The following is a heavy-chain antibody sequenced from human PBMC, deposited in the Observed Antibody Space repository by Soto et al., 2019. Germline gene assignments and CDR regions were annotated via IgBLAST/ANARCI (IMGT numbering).Heavy chain of an antibody. Sequence: QVQLQESGPGLVKPSETLSLTCTVSGYSISSSDNYWSWIRQHPGKGLEWIGYIYHGGSTYYNPSLKSRVTISLDKSRNLFSLKLSSVPAADTAVYYCATSSWQQLWTDFWGQGTLVTVSS. D-gene: IGHD5-18*01. CDR2: IYHGGST. J-gene: IGHJ4*02. CDR3: ATSSWQQLWTDF. V-gene: IGHV4-31*03. CDR1: GYSISSSDNY.